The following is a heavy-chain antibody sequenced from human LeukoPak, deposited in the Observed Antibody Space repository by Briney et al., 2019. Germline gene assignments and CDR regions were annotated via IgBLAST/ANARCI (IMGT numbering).Heavy chain of an antibody. D-gene: IGHD6-13*01. CDR3: ARAGYNTNWPLRWFDP. J-gene: IGHJ5*02. CDR2: INPSGGST. Sequence: ASVKVSCKASGYTFTSYYMHWVRQAPGQGLEWMGIINPSGGSTSCAQKFQGRVTMTRDTSTSTVYMELSSLRSEDTAVYYCARAGYNTNWPLRWFDPWGQGTPVTVSS. CDR1: GYTFTSYY. V-gene: IGHV1-46*01.